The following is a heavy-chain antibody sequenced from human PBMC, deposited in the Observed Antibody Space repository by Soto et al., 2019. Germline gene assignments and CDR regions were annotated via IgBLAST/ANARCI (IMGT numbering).Heavy chain of an antibody. CDR2: INPNSGGT. CDR1: GYTFTGYY. CDR3: ARESGITIFGYFYGMDV. D-gene: IGHD3-3*01. Sequence: ASVKVSCKASGYTFTGYYMHWVQQAPGQGFEWMGWINPNSGGTNYAQKFQGWVTMTRDTSISTAYMELSRLRSDDTAVYYCARESGITIFGYFYGMDVWGQGTTVTVSS. V-gene: IGHV1-2*04. J-gene: IGHJ6*02.